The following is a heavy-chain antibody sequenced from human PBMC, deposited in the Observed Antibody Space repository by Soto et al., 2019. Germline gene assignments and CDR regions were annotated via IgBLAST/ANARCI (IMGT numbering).Heavy chain of an antibody. D-gene: IGHD1-20*01. V-gene: IGHV1-69*13. CDR2: IIPIFGTA. CDR1: GGTFSSYA. CDR3: ASGDNWNPGNWFDP. Sequence: SVKVSCKASGGTFSSYAISWVRQAPGQGLEWMGGIIPIFGTANYAQKFQGRVTITADESTSTAYMELSSLRSEDTAVYYCASGDNWNPGNWFDPWGQGTLVTVSS. J-gene: IGHJ5*02.